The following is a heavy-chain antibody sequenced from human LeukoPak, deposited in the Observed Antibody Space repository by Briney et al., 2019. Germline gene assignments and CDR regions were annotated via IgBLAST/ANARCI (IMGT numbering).Heavy chain of an antibody. V-gene: IGHV4-34*01. CDR2: INHSGST. D-gene: IGHD3-22*01. CDR1: GGSFSGYY. J-gene: IGHJ4*02. Sequence: SETLSLTCAVYGGSFSGYYWSWIRQPPGKGLEWIGEINHSGSTNYNPSLKSRVTISVDTSKNQFSLKLSSVTAADTAVYYCARGVVDYYDSSGFDYWGQGTLVTVSS. CDR3: ARGVVDYYDSSGFDY.